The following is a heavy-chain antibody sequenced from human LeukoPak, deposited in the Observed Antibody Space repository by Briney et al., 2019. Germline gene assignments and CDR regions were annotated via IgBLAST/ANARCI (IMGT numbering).Heavy chain of an antibody. J-gene: IGHJ4*02. CDR1: GFTVSSNY. V-gene: IGHV3-66*01. D-gene: IGHD3-10*01. CDR2: IYSGGST. CDR3: AAEVRDGSGSYYLVY. Sequence: GGSLRLSCAASGFTVSSNYMSWVRQAPGKGLEWVSVIYSGGSTYYADSVKGRFTISRDNSKNTLYLQMNSLRAEDTAVYYCAAEVRDGSGSYYLVYWGQGTLVTVSS.